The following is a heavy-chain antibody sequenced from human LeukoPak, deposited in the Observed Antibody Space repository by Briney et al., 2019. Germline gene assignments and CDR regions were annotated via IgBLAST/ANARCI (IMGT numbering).Heavy chain of an antibody. V-gene: IGHV4-4*07. CDR2: AYSGVNA. Sequence: SETLSLTCTVSGDSMHSYYWSWIRQSPEKGLEWIGRAYSGVNAYYNPSLQSRVTTSVDKSNNQFSLDLTSVTAADTALYYCAREKSGTLTRAYYYIDVWGKGITVTVSS. CDR1: GDSMHSYY. D-gene: IGHD1-26*01. CDR3: AREKSGTLTRAYYYIDV. J-gene: IGHJ6*03.